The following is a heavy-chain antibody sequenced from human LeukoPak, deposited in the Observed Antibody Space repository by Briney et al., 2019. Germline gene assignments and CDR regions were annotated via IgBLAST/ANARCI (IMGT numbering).Heavy chain of an antibody. V-gene: IGHV4-39*01. J-gene: IGHJ5*02. CDR3: ARLGHYPNSRTRPNWFDP. CDR1: GGSIRDTSYY. Sequence: SETLSLTCTVSGGSIRDTSYYWVWIRQPPGKELEWFGIIYYTGTAYYNPSLKSRVTISVDTSRDQFSLRLSSVTAADTAVYYCARLGHYPNSRTRPNWFDPWGQGTLVSVSS. D-gene: IGHD1-1*01. CDR2: IYYTGTA.